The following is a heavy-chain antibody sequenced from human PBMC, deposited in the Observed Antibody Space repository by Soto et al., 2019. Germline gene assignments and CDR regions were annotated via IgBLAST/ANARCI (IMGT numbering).Heavy chain of an antibody. D-gene: IGHD2-2*01. CDR2: ISGSGGST. CDR3: ARHLVGSTRRNFDY. V-gene: IGHV3-23*01. J-gene: IGHJ4*01. Sequence: RGSLILSCAASGFTFRSYALSWVRQAPGKGLEWVSAISGSGGSTYYADSVKGQVTISADTSITTAYLQWSGLRASETAIYFCARHLVGSTRRNFDYWGQGTLVTVSS. CDR1: GFTFRSYA.